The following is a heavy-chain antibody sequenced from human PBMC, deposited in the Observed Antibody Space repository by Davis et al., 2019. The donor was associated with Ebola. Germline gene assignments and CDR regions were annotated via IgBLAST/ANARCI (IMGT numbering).Heavy chain of an antibody. V-gene: IGHV3-30-3*01. J-gene: IGHJ4*02. CDR2: ISYDGSNK. Sequence: GGSLRLSCAASGFTFSSYAMHWVRQAPGKGLEWVAVISYDGSNKYYADSVKGRFTISRDNSKSTLYLQMNSLRAEDTAVYYCARLGDIVVVVAAPFDYWGQGTLVTVSS. CDR3: ARLGDIVVVVAAPFDY. D-gene: IGHD2-15*01. CDR1: GFTFSSYA.